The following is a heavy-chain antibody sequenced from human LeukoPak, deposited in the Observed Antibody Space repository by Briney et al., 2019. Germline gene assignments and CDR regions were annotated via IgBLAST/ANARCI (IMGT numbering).Heavy chain of an antibody. V-gene: IGHV3-23*01. CDR3: VEDLRSGKYSSSLYFDY. Sequence: GGSLRLSCAASGFTFSSYAMSWVRQAPGKGLEWVSGISGSGSSTYYADSVRGRFTISRDNSKNTLYLEMSSLRAEDTAVYYCVEDLRSGKYSSSLYFDYWGQGTLVTVSS. D-gene: IGHD6-6*01. CDR1: GFTFSSYA. CDR2: ISGSGSST. J-gene: IGHJ4*02.